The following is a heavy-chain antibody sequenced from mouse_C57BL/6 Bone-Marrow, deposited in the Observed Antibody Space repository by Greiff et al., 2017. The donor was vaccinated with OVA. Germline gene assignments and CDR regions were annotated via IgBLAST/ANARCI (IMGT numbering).Heavy chain of an antibody. J-gene: IGHJ3*01. D-gene: IGHD2-3*01. CDR1: GFTFSKYW. CDR3: TEDGRGFAY. Sequence: EVKLVESGGGLVQPGGSMKLSCVASGFTFSKYWMNWVRQSPEKGLEWVAQIRLKSDNYATHYAESVKGRFTISRDDSKSSVYLQMNNLRAEDTGIYYCTEDGRGFAYWGQGTLVTVSA. CDR2: IRLKSDNYAT. V-gene: IGHV6-3*01.